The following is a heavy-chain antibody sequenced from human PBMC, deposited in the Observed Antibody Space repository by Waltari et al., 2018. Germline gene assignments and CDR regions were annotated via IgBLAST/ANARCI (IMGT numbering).Heavy chain of an antibody. CDR3: XXDRDFGASGPYHFAX. J-gene: IGHJ4*02. CDR2: ISYDGRNK. V-gene: IGHV3-30*03. CDR1: XFXFSTYG. D-gene: IGHD3-9*01. Sequence: QLHLVESGGGVVQPGRSLRLSGEAXXFXFSTYGMHWVRQAPGKXLEWVALISYDGRNKVXXXXVXGRFXISRDNSKNXLXLQMTSXXSDDTAVXFXXXDRDFGASGPYHFAXXXQGTLVTVSS.